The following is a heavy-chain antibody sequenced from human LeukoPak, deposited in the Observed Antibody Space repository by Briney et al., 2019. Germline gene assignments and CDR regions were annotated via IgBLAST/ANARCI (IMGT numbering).Heavy chain of an antibody. CDR3: AKDWEDAEAFDI. J-gene: IGHJ3*02. Sequence: GGSLILSFGASGFTVSNNYIRWVRQAPGKGLEWISLICCCSTYYADSVKRRFIISRDKHKNTLYLEMNSLRAEDTGVYYCAKDWEDAEAFDIWGEGTMVTVCS. D-gene: IGHD1-26*01. CDR1: GFTVSNNY. CDR2: ICCCST. V-gene: IGHV3-66*01.